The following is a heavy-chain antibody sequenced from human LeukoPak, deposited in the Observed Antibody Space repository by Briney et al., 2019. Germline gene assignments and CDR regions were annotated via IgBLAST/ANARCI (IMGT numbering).Heavy chain of an antibody. CDR1: GYTFTSYG. D-gene: IGHD2-2*02. V-gene: IGHV1-18*01. CDR3: ARDSVVVVPAAIPGY. Sequence: RPSVKVSCKASGYTFTSYGISWVRQAPLQGLEWMGWISAYNGNTNYAQKLQGRVTMTTDTSTSTAYMELRSLRSDDTAVYYCARDSVVVVPAAIPGYWGQGTLVTVSS. CDR2: ISAYNGNT. J-gene: IGHJ4*02.